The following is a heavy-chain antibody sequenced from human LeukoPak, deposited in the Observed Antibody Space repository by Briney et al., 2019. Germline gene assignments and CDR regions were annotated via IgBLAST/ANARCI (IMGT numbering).Heavy chain of an antibody. Sequence: VASVKVSCKASGGTFSSYAISWVRQAPGQGLEWMGWMNPNSGGTNYAQKFQGRVTMTRDTSISTAYMELSRLRSDDTAVYYCARGGRLVVVAATAYWGQGTLVTVSS. V-gene: IGHV1-2*02. CDR2: MNPNSGGT. D-gene: IGHD2-15*01. CDR1: GGTFSSYA. CDR3: ARGGRLVVVAATAY. J-gene: IGHJ4*02.